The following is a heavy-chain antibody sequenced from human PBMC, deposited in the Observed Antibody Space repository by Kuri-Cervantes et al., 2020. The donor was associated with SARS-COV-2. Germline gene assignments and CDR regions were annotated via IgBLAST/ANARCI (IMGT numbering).Heavy chain of an antibody. D-gene: IGHD3-10*01. CDR3: AREGXSSGRHDY. CDR2: IYHSGST. Sequence: LRLSCTVSGGSISSGGYYWSWIRQPPGKGLEWIGYIYHSGSTYYNPSLKSRVTISVDRSKNQFSLKLSSVTAADTAVYYCAREGXSSGRHDYWGQGTLVTVSS. V-gene: IGHV4-30-2*01. CDR1: GGSISSGGYY. J-gene: IGHJ4*02.